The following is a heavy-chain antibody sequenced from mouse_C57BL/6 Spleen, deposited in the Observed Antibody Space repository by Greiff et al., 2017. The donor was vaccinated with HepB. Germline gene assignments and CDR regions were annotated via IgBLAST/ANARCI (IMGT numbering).Heavy chain of an antibody. J-gene: IGHJ2*01. V-gene: IGHV3-6*01. CDR3: ARVNWDGVGDY. D-gene: IGHD4-1*02. CDR2: ISYDGSN. Sequence: EVQLQESGPGLVKPSQSLSLTCSVTGYSITSGYYWNWIRQFPGNKLEWMGYISYDGSNNYNPSLKNRISITRDTSKNQFFLKLNSVTTEDTATYYCARVNWDGVGDYWGQGTTLTVSS. CDR1: GYSITSGYY.